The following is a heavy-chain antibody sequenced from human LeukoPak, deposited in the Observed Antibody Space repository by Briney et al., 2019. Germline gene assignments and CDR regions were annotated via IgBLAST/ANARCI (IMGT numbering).Heavy chain of an antibody. CDR1: GGSISSGFYY. CDR2: TYTSGST. J-gene: IGHJ5*02. Sequence: SETLSLTCTVSGGSISSGFYYWSWIRQPAGKGLEWIGRTYTSGSTNYNPSLKSRVTISVDTSKNQLSLKLSSVTAADTAVYYCARVPVGDFWSGYEISPSGWFDPWGQGTLVTVSS. CDR3: ARVPVGDFWSGYEISPSGWFDP. D-gene: IGHD3-3*01. V-gene: IGHV4-61*02.